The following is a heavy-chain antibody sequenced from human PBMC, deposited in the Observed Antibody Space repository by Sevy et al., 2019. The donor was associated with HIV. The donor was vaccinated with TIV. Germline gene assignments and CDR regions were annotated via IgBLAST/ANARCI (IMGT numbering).Heavy chain of an antibody. CDR2: ILSVGNIK. CDR1: GFMFSSYE. D-gene: IGHD6-19*01. CDR3: ARESGSGWYIDH. V-gene: IGHV3-33*08. Sequence: GGSLRLSCAASGFMFSSYEMNWVRQAPGRGLEWVAGILSVGNIKYYIDSVKGRFTISRDDSKNTLYLQMNSLRAEDTAVYYCARESGSGWYIDHWGQGALVTVSS. J-gene: IGHJ4*02.